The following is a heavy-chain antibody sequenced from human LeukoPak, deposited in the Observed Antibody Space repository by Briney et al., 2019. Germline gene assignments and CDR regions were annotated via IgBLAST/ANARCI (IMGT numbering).Heavy chain of an antibody. CDR2: INAGNGKT. J-gene: IGHJ4*02. D-gene: IGHD6-13*01. V-gene: IGHV1-3*03. Sequence: ASVTVSCKASGYTFTNYAVNWVRQAPGQRLEWMGWINAGNGKTRYSQEFQGRVTITRDTSATTAYMELSSLRSEDMAVYYCARGIWTSHTVGYYFDNWGQGTLVTVSS. CDR3: ARGIWTSHTVGYYFDN. CDR1: GYTFTNYA.